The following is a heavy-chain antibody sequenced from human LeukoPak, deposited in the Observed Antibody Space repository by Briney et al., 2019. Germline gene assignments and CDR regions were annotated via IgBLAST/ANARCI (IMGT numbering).Heavy chain of an antibody. CDR2: MFDTVST. J-gene: IGHJ4*02. V-gene: IGHV4-59*11. D-gene: IGHD5-18*01. Sequence: SETLSLTCTVSGASTASHYWTWLRQPPGKELEWIAYMFDTVSTKSNPSLKSRLTLSVDTSKKQLSLRFSSVTAADTAVYYCATIKRGSTYGYFDFWGQGIKVTVSS. CDR1: GASTASHY. CDR3: ATIKRGSTYGYFDF.